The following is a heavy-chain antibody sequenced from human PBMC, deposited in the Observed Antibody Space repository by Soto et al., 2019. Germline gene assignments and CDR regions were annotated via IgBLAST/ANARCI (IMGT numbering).Heavy chain of an antibody. CDR2: IYSGGST. CDR1: GFTVSSNY. CDR3: ARDGLTEYSCSSRGFDY. Sequence: GGSLRLSCAASGFTVSSNYMSWVRQAPGKGLEWVSVIYSGGSTYYADSVKGPFTISRDNSKNTLYLQMNSLRAEDTAVYFCARDGLTEYSCSSRGFDYWGQGTLVTVSS. J-gene: IGHJ4*02. V-gene: IGHV3-53*01. D-gene: IGHD6-6*01.